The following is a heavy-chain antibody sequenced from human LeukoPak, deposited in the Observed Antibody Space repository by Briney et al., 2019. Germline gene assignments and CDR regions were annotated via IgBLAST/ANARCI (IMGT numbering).Heavy chain of an antibody. V-gene: IGHV1-18*01. J-gene: IGHJ5*02. CDR1: GYTFTSYG. Sequence: ASVKVSCKASGYTFTSYGISWVRQAPGQGLEWMGWISAYNGNTNYAQKLQGRVTMTTDTSTSTAYMELRSLRSDDTAVYYCARDFLAVAGTYWFDPWGQGTLVTVSS. CDR3: ARDFLAVAGTYWFDP. D-gene: IGHD6-19*01. CDR2: ISAYNGNT.